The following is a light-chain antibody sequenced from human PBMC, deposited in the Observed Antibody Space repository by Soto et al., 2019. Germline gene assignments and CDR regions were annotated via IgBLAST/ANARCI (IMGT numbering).Light chain of an antibody. CDR2: TGS. CDR1: QAIDSW. CDR3: QQYGDWPPET. J-gene: IGKJ2*01. Sequence: DIQMTQSPSSVSASVGDRVTITCRASQAIDSWLAWYQQKPGEAPKLLIFTGSLLHSGVPPRFSGSGSGTDFTLTISGLQSEDHAVYYCQQYGDWPPETFGQGTKVEI. V-gene: IGKV1-12*01.